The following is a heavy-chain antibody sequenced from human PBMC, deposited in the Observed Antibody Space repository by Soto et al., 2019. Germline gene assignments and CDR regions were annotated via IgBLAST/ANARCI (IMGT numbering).Heavy chain of an antibody. CDR3: ARVLGGMATVPFDY. CDR1: GFTFSSYA. CDR2: ISYDGSNK. J-gene: IGHJ4*02. D-gene: IGHD4-4*01. Sequence: PGGSLRLSCAASGFTFSSYAMHRVRQAPGKGLEWVAVISYDGSNKYYADSVKGRFTISRDNSKNTLYLQMNSLRTEDTAVYYCARVLGGMATVPFDYWGQGALVTSPQ. V-gene: IGHV3-30-3*01.